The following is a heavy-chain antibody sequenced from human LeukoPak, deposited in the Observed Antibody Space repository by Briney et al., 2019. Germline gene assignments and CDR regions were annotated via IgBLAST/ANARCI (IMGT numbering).Heavy chain of an antibody. D-gene: IGHD3-3*01. CDR2: IYYSGST. CDR1: GGSISSSSYY. CDR3: ARCGFGVCGGTSNWFDP. J-gene: IGHJ5*02. Sequence: SETPSLTCTVSGGSISSSSYYWSWIRQPPGKGLEWIGYIYYSGSTNYNPSLKSRVTISVDTSKNQFSLKLSSVTAADTAVYYCARCGFGVCGGTSNWFDPWGQGTLVTVSS. V-gene: IGHV4-61*01.